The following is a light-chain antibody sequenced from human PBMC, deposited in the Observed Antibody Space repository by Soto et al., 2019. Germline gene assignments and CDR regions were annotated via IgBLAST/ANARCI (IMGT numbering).Light chain of an antibody. J-gene: IGLJ3*02. V-gene: IGLV1-40*01. CDR3: QCYDSSLSGSV. Sequence: QAVVTQPPSVSGAPGQRVTISCTGSSSNIGAGYDVHWYQQLPGTAPKLLIYGNSNRPSGVPDRFSGSKSGTSASLAITGRQAEAEADYYCQCYDSSLSGSVLGGGTKVTVL. CDR2: GNS. CDR1: SSNIGAGYD.